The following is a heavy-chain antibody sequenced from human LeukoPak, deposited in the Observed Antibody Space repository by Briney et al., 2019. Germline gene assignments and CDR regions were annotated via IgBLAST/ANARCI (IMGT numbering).Heavy chain of an antibody. CDR3: ARDRVAGSFSYYGMDV. J-gene: IGHJ6*02. CDR1: GYTFTNYG. CDR2: ISAYNGNT. D-gene: IGHD6-19*01. V-gene: IGHV1-18*01. Sequence: HGASVKVSCKASGYTFTNYGISWVRQAPGQGLEWMGWISAYNGNTNYAQKLQGRVTMTTDTSTSTAYMEPRSLRSDDTAVYYCARDRVAGSFSYYGMDVWGRGTTVTVSS.